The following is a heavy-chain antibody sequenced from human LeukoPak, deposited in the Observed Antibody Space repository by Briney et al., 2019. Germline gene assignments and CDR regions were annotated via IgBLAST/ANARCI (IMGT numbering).Heavy chain of an antibody. CDR3: ARRKASYGGKGTFDY. J-gene: IGHJ4*02. D-gene: IGHD4-23*01. V-gene: IGHV4-34*01. CDR1: GGSFSGYY. Sequence: PSETLSLTCAVYGGSFSGYYWSWIRQPPGKGLEWIGEINHSGSTNYNPSLKSRVTISVDTSKNQFSLKLSSVTAADTAVYYCARRKASYGGKGTFDYWGQGTLVTVSS. CDR2: INHSGST.